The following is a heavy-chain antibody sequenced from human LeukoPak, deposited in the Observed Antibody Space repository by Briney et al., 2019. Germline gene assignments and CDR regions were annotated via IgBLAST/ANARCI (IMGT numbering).Heavy chain of an antibody. V-gene: IGHV3-15*04. J-gene: IGHJ4*02. D-gene: IGHD3-3*02. Sequence: GGSLRLSCAASGFTFSNAWMSWVRQAPGKGLEWVGRIESKTDGGTTDYAAPVKGRFTISRDDSKNTLYLQMNSLKTEDTAVYYCTTWGVGFLKYWGQGTLVTVSS. CDR1: GFTFSNAW. CDR2: IESKTDGGTT. CDR3: TTWGVGFLKY.